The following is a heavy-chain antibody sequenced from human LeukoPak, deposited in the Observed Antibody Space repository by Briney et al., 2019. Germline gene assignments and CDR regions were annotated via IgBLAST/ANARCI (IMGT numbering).Heavy chain of an antibody. CDR3: ARDPRIAATGDDNWFDP. D-gene: IGHD6-13*01. Sequence: GASVKVSCKASGYTFTGYYMHWVRQAPGQGLEWMGWINPNSGGTNYAQKFQGRVTMTRDTSLSTVYMELSRLRSDDTAVYYCARDPRIAATGDDNWFDPWGQGTLVTVSS. J-gene: IGHJ5*02. CDR1: GYTFTGYY. V-gene: IGHV1-2*02. CDR2: INPNSGGT.